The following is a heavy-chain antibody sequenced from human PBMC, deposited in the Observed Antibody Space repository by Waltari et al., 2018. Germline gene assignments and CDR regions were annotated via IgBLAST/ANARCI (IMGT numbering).Heavy chain of an antibody. D-gene: IGHD2-15*01. Sequence: QVQLVESGGSVVQPGRSLRLSCAASGFPFSNYGMHWVRQAPGKGMEWVALISYDGSNKYSDSVKGRFTISRDNSKNTVDLQMNSLRAEDTAVYYCANGLCGGNCYTLFHWGQGTLVT. CDR2: ISYDGSNK. CDR1: GFPFSNYG. CDR3: ANGLCGGNCYTLFH. V-gene: IGHV3-30*18. J-gene: IGHJ4*02.